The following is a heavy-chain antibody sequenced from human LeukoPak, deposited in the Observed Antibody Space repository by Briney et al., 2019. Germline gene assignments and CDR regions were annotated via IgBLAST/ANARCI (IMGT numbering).Heavy chain of an antibody. D-gene: IGHD4-17*01. CDR3: AREGGASTVTLDY. Sequence: PSETLSLTCTVSGYSISSGYYWGWIRQPPGQGLEWIRSIYHSGSTYYNPSLKSRVTISVDTSKNQFSLKLSSVTAADTAVYYCAREGGASTVTLDYWGQGTLVTVSS. J-gene: IGHJ4*02. CDR2: IYHSGST. V-gene: IGHV4-38-2*02. CDR1: GYSISSGYY.